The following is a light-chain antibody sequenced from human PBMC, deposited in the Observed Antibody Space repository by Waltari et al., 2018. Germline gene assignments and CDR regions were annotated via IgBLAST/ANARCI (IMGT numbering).Light chain of an antibody. CDR1: DLGKHF. CDR3: QAADNTGTFPV. V-gene: IGLV3-25*03. Sequence: SYELPQPPPVSLSPGQTARITCSAADLGKHFGFWYQHKAGQAPLLVIYKDIQRPSGIPERFSGSSSETTATLTINTVQPEDEATYYCQAADNTGTFPVFGGGTRLTVL. J-gene: IGLJ3*02. CDR2: KDI.